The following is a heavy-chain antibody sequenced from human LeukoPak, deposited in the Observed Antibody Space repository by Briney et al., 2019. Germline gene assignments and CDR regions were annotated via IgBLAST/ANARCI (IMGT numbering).Heavy chain of an antibody. J-gene: IGHJ5*02. D-gene: IGHD6-13*01. CDR3: AKDGTSSWFGEAT. CDR1: GFTFSDYG. V-gene: IGHV3-30*18. Sequence: PGRSLRLSCAASGFTFSDYGMQWVRQAPGQGLEWVALISTDGSHKDYADSVKGRFTLSRGNSKNTLYLQMNSLRVEDTAVYYCAKDGTSSWFGEATWGQGTLVTVSS. CDR2: ISTDGSHK.